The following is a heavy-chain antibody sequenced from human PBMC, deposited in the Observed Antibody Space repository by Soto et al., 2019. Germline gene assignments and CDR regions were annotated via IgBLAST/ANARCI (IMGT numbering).Heavy chain of an antibody. CDR1: GYTFTSYG. CDR2: ISAYNGNT. J-gene: IGHJ6*02. CDR3: ARERDYYGMDV. V-gene: IGHV1-18*04. Sequence: ASVKVSCKASGYTFTSYGISWVREAPGQGLEWTGWISAYNGNTSXAQKLQGIVTMSTDTSTSTAYMELRSLRSDDTAVYYCARERDYYGMDVWGQGTTVTVSS.